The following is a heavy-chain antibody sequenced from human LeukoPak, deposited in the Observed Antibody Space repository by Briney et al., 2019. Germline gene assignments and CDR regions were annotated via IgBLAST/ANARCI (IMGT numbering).Heavy chain of an antibody. CDR2: IIPIFGTA. D-gene: IGHD2-2*01. CDR1: GGTFSSYA. V-gene: IGHV1-69*13. CDR3: AAVVPAVMGYFDY. Sequence: ASVKVSCKASGGTFSSYALSWVRQAPGQGLEWMGGIIPIFGTANYAQKFQGRVTITADESTSTAYMELSSLRSEDTAVYYCAAVVPAVMGYFDYWGQGTLVTVSS. J-gene: IGHJ4*02.